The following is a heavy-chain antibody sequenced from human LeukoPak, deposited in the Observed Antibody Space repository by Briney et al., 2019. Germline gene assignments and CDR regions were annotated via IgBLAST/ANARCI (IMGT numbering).Heavy chain of an antibody. CDR2: MSGYNGNT. J-gene: IGHJ4*02. CDR1: GYSFPSYD. Sequence: GASVKVSFKAAGYSFPSYDITSVREAPGQGLEWVGGMSGYNGNTKYAQKFQGRVTMTTDTPTSTAYMELRSLRFDDPAEYYCARDVSGYENGGYILPLGYWGQGTLVTVSS. D-gene: IGHD5-12*01. CDR3: ARDVSGYENGGYILPLGY. V-gene: IGHV1-18*01.